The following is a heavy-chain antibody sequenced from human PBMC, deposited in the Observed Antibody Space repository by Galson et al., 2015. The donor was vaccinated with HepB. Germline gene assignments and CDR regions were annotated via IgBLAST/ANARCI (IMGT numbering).Heavy chain of an antibody. CDR1: GFTFDDYA. Sequence: SLRLSCAASGFTFDDYAMLWVRQAPGKGLEWVSGISWNSGSIGYADSVKGRFTISRDSVKNSLFLQMNSLRAEDTALYYCAKDGYSSSPRGWFDPWGQGTLVAVSS. D-gene: IGHD6-19*01. J-gene: IGHJ5*02. CDR3: AKDGYSSSPRGWFDP. V-gene: IGHV3-9*01. CDR2: ISWNSGSI.